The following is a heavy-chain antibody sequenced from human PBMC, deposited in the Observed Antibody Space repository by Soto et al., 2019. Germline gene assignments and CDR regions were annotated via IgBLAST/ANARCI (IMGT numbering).Heavy chain of an antibody. V-gene: IGHV3-66*01. CDR2: IYSGGST. CDR1: GFTVSSNY. D-gene: IGHD6-19*01. J-gene: IGHJ6*03. Sequence: GGSLRLSCAASGFTVSSNYMSWVRQAPGKGLEWVSVIYSGGSTYYADSVKGRFTISRDNSKNTLYLQMNSLRAEDTAVYYCARDFRSGYYYYMDVWGKGTTVTVSS. CDR3: ARDFRSGYYYYMDV.